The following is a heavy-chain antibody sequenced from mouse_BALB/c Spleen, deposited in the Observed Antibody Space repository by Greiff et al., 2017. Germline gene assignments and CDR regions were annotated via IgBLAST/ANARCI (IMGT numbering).Heavy chain of an antibody. CDR1: GYTFSSYW. J-gene: IGHJ2*01. D-gene: IGHD2-4*01. CDR3: ARRRAYDYDDY. V-gene: IGHV1-9*01. Sequence: QVQLQQSGAELMKPGASVKISCKATGYTFSSYWIEWVKQRPGHGLEWIGEILPGSGSTNYNEKFKGKATFTADTSSNTAYMQLSSLTSEDSAVYYCARRRAYDYDDYWGQGTTLTVSS. CDR2: ILPGSGST.